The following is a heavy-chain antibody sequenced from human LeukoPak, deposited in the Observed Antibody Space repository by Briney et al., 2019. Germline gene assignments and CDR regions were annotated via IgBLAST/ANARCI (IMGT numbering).Heavy chain of an antibody. D-gene: IGHD2-21*02. Sequence: SQTLSLTCTVSGGSVSSGGYSWNWIRQPPGKGLEWIGYIYRSGSTYYTPSLESRVTISVDTSKNQFSLKLNFVTAADTAVYYCARARLGGDYIWFDRWGQGTLVTVSS. CDR1: GGSVSSGGYS. CDR3: ARARLGGDYIWFDR. CDR2: IYRSGST. J-gene: IGHJ5*02. V-gene: IGHV4-30-2*01.